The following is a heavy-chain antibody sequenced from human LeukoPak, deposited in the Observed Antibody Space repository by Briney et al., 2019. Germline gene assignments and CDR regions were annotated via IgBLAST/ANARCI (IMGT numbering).Heavy chain of an antibody. CDR2: ITSSSSYI. V-gene: IGHV3-21*01. CDR3: ARSATSSSSRINWFDG. Sequence: PGGSLRLSCTASGFTFSTYSMNWVRQAPGRGLEWVSSITSSSSYIFYVDSVKGRFTISRDNAKNSLHLQMDSLRAEDSAVYYCARSATSSSSRINWFDGWGQGTLVTVSS. D-gene: IGHD6-6*01. J-gene: IGHJ5*02. CDR1: GFTFSTYS.